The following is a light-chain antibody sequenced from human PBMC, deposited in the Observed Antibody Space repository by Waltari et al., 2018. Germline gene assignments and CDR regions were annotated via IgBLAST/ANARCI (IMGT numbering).Light chain of an antibody. CDR1: QGISNS. Sequence: DIQMTQSPSSLSASVGDRVTITCRASQGISNSLAWYQQKPGKAPKLLLYASSRLESWVPSRFSGSGSGTDYTLTISSLQPEDFATYYFQQYYSTFLTFGGGTKVEIK. J-gene: IGKJ4*01. CDR2: ASS. V-gene: IGKV1-NL1*01. CDR3: QQYYSTFLT.